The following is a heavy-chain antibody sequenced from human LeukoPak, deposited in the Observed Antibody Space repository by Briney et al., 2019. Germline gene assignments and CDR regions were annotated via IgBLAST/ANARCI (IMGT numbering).Heavy chain of an antibody. CDR3: VRLLWFGELALNYFDY. D-gene: IGHD3-10*01. J-gene: IGHJ4*02. CDR2: ISSSSSYT. V-gene: IGHV3-11*03. Sequence: GGSLRLSCAASGFTFSDYYMSWIRQAPGKGLEWVSYISSSSSYTNYADSVEGRFTISRDNAKNSLYLQMNSLRAEDTAVYYCVRLLWFGELALNYFDYWGQGTLVTVSS. CDR1: GFTFSDYY.